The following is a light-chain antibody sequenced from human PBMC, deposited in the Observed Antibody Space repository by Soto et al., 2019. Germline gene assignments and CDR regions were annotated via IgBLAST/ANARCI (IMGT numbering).Light chain of an antibody. V-gene: IGLV2-23*01. CDR3: CSFAVRSTLI. J-gene: IGLJ2*01. Sequence: QSVLTQPASVSVSPGQSITISCTGTSRDVGNYNLVSWYQQYPGKAPKLMIYEGGKRPSGVSNRFSGSKSGNTASLTISGLKAEDEDDYYCCSFAVRSTLIFGGGTQLTV. CDR2: EGG. CDR1: SRDVGNYNL.